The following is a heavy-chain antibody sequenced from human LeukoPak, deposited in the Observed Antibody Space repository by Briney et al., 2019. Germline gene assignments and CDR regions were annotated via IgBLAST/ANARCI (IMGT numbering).Heavy chain of an antibody. Sequence: ASVKVSCKASGGTFSSYAISWVRQAPGQGLEWMGGIIPIFGTANYAQKFQGRVTITADESTSTAYMELSSLRSEDTAVYYCANPKDSSGYYLGYFDYWGQGTLVTVSS. CDR2: IIPIFGTA. CDR1: GGTFSSYA. J-gene: IGHJ4*02. CDR3: ANPKDSSGYYLGYFDY. V-gene: IGHV1-69*13. D-gene: IGHD3-22*01.